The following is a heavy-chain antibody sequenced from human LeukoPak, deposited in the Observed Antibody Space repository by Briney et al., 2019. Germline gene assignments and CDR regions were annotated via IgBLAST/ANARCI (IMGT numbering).Heavy chain of an antibody. Sequence: PGGPLRLSCAASGFTFISYSMNWVRQAPGKGLEWVSSISSSSSYIHYADSVKGRFTISRDNAKNSLYLQMNSLRAEDTAVYYCARVGDSSGYIPYFFDYWGQGTLVTVSS. V-gene: IGHV3-21*01. J-gene: IGHJ4*02. CDR1: GFTFISYS. CDR2: ISSSSSYI. D-gene: IGHD3-22*01. CDR3: ARVGDSSGYIPYFFDY.